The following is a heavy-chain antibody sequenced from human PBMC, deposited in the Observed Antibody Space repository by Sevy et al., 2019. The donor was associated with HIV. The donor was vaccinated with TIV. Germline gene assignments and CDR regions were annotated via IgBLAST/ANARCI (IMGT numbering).Heavy chain of an antibody. D-gene: IGHD3-9*01. CDR1: GYTFTNYY. J-gene: IGHJ4*02. V-gene: IGHV1-46*01. Sequence: ASVKVSCKASGYTFTNYYIHWLRQAPGQGLEWMGVINHRGGRTTYEQKFQGRVTMTRETSTTTFYMALSSLRSEDTAFYYCARDKVIFPYDFDYWGQGTLVTVSS. CDR3: ARDKVIFPYDFDY. CDR2: INHRGGRT.